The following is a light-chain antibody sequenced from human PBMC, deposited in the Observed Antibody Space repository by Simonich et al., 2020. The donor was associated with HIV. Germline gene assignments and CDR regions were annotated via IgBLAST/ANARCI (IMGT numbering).Light chain of an antibody. CDR2: AAS. CDR3: QNYHSAPLT. V-gene: IGKV1-27*01. CDR1: QSISSY. J-gene: IGKJ4*01. Sequence: DIQMTQSPSSLSASVGDRVTITCRASQSISSYLNWYQQKPGKVPKLLISAASTVQSGVPSRFSGSGSGTDFTLTISSLQPEDVATYYCQNYHSAPLTFGGGTNVEIK.